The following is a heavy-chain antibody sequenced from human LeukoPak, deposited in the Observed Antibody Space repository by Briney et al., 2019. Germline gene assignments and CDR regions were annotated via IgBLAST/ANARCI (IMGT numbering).Heavy chain of an antibody. V-gene: IGHV3-48*03. CDR2: ISSSGSTI. CDR1: GFSFSSYE. D-gene: IGHD3-10*02. Sequence: GGSLRLSCAASGFSFSSYEMNWVRQAPGKGLEWVSYISSSGSTIYYADSVKGRFTISRDNAKNSLYLQMNSLRAEDTAVYYCAEPGITMIGGVWGKGTTVTISS. CDR3: AEPGITMIGGV. J-gene: IGHJ6*04.